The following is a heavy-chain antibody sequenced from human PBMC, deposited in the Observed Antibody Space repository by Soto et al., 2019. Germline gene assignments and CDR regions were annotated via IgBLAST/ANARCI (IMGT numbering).Heavy chain of an antibody. CDR1: GGSFSGYY. Sequence: PSETLSLTCAVYGGSFSGYYWSWIRQPPGKGLEWIGEINHSGSTNYNPSLKSRVTISVDTSKNQFSLKLSSVTAADTAVYYCARGRRGYSCGYRYYYMDVWGKGTTVTVSS. D-gene: IGHD5-18*01. J-gene: IGHJ6*03. V-gene: IGHV4-34*01. CDR3: ARGRRGYSCGYRYYYMDV. CDR2: INHSGST.